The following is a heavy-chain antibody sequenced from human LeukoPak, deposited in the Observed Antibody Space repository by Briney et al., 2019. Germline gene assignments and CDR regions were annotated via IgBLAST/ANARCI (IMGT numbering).Heavy chain of an antibody. CDR1: GGTFSSYA. Sequence: SVTVSCKASGGTFSSYAISWVRQAPGQGLEWMGGIIPIFGTANYAQKFQGRVTITTDESTSTAYMELSSLRSEDTAVYYCARGPTIFGVVIPTNYYMDVWGKGTTVTVSS. CDR2: IIPIFGTA. J-gene: IGHJ6*03. CDR3: ARGPTIFGVVIPTNYYMDV. D-gene: IGHD3-3*01. V-gene: IGHV1-69*05.